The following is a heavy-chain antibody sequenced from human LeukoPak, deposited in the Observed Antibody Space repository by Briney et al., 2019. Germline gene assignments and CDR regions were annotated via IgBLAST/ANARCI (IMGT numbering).Heavy chain of an antibody. D-gene: IGHD2-2*03. CDR2: INTNGRTT. CDR1: GFTFTTFW. V-gene: IGHV3-74*01. Sequence: PGGSLRLSCAASGFTFTTFWMNWVRQAPGEGLVWVSLINTNGRTTTYADSAKGRFTISRDNAKNTLYLQMNSLRAEDTAVYYCARDLHGSPDWWGQGTLVTVSS. J-gene: IGHJ4*02. CDR3: ARDLHGSPDW.